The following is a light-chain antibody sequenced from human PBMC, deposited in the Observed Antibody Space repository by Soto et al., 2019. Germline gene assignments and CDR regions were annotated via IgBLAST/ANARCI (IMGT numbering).Light chain of an antibody. V-gene: IGKV1-5*03. J-gene: IGKJ5*01. Sequence: DIQMTQSPSTLSASVGDRVTITCLASQSISSWLAWYHQKPGKAPKLLIYKASTLASGVPSRFSGSGSGTEFTLTIGSLQPEDFATYYCQQAYSFPVTFGQGTRLEI. CDR1: QSISSW. CDR3: QQAYSFPVT. CDR2: KAS.